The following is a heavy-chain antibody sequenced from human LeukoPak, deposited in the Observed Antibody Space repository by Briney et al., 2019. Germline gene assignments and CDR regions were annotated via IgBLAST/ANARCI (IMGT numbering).Heavy chain of an antibody. CDR1: GGSISSYC. CDR3: ARGRVAGDYYGMDV. D-gene: IGHD6-19*01. J-gene: IGHJ6*02. Sequence: SETLSLTCTVSGGSISSYCWSWIRQPPGKGLEWIGYIYYSGSTNYNPSLKSRVTISVDTSKNQFSLKLSSVTAADTAVYYCARGRVAGDYYGMDVWGQGTTVTVSS. CDR2: IYYSGST. V-gene: IGHV4-59*12.